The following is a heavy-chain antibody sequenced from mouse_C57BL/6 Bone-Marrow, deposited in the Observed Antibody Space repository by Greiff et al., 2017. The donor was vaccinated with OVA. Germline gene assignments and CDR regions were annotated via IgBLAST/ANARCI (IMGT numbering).Heavy chain of an antibody. D-gene: IGHD2-3*01. CDR3: THYDEGFAY. CDR1: GFNIKDDY. CDR2: IDPENGDT. V-gene: IGHV14-4*01. J-gene: IGHJ3*01. Sequence: VQLQQSGAELVRPGASVKLSCTASGFNIKDDYMHWVKQRPEQGLEWIGWIDPENGDTESASKFQGKATITADTSSNTAYLQLSSLTSEDTAVYYGTHYDEGFAYWGQGTLVTVSA.